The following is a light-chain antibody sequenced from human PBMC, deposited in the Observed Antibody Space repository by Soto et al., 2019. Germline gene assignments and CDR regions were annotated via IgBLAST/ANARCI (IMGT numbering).Light chain of an antibody. CDR3: QQYNNWPPIT. J-gene: IGKJ5*01. CDR1: QSVRSGD. CDR2: DAT. Sequence: EIVLTQSPGTLSLSPGERATLSCRASQSVRSGDLTWYQQKPGQPPSLLLYDATNRATGIPDRFGGSGSGTEFTLTISSLQSEDFAVYYCQQYNNWPPITFGQGTRLDIK. V-gene: IGKV3D-15*01.